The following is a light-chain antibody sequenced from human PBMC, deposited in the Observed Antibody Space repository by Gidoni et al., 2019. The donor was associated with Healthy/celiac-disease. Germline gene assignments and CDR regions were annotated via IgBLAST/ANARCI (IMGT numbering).Light chain of an antibody. CDR1: SSNIGSNT. J-gene: IGLJ2*01. CDR3: AAWADSLNGQV. CDR2: SNN. V-gene: IGLV1-44*01. Sequence: QSVLTQPPSASGTPGQRVTISCSGSSSNIGSNTVNWYQQLPGTAPKLRIYSNNQRPSGVPDRFSGSKSGTSASLAISGLQSEDEADYYCAAWADSLNGQVCGGGTKLTVL.